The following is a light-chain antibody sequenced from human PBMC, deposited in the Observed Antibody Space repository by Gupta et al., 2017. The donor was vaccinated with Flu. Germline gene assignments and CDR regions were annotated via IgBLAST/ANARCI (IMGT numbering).Light chain of an antibody. Sequence: EGTVTTSCRRSRDIGAWLAWYQQKPGKPPRLLIYAASSMQTGVPSRFSGRGSGTDFSLMISSLQSDDSATYQCLQADSFPDTFGQGTKLEVK. CDR1: RDIGAW. V-gene: IGKV1-12*01. CDR3: LQADSFPDT. CDR2: AAS. J-gene: IGKJ2*01.